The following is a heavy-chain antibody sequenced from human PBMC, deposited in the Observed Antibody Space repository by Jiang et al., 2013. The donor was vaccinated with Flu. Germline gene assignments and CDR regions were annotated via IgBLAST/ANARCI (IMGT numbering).Heavy chain of an antibody. V-gene: IGHV4-59*09. CDR3: ARGEWELPDAFDI. Sequence: TISVDTSKNQXSLKLSSVTAADTAVYYCARGEWELPDAFDIWGQGTMVTVSS. D-gene: IGHD1-26*01. J-gene: IGHJ3*02.